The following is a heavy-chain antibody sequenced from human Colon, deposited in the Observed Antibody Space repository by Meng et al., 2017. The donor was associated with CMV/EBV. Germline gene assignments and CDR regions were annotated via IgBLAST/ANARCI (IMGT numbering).Heavy chain of an antibody. V-gene: IGHV4-39*07. D-gene: IGHD1-26*01. J-gene: IGHJ3*02. CDR3: ARRVKKWELPDAFDI. CDR2: IYYSGST. CDR1: GGSISSSSYY. Sequence: SETLSLTCTVSGGSISSSSYYWGWIRQPPGKGLEWIGSIYYSGSTYYNPSLKSRVTISVDTSKNQFSLKLSSVTAADTAVYYCARRVKKWELPDAFDIWGQGTMVTVSS.